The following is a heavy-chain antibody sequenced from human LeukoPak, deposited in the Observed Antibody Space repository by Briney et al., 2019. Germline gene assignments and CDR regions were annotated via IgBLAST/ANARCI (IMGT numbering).Heavy chain of an antibody. Sequence: SETLSLTCTVSGGSISSYYWSWVRQALGKGLGWSGYIYYSGSTNYNPSLKSRVTISVDTSKNQFSLKLSSVTAADTAVYYCARAGRESIAARYFDYWGQGTLVTVSS. CDR1: GGSISSYY. V-gene: IGHV4-59*01. CDR2: IYYSGST. D-gene: IGHD6-6*01. CDR3: ARAGRESIAARYFDY. J-gene: IGHJ4*02.